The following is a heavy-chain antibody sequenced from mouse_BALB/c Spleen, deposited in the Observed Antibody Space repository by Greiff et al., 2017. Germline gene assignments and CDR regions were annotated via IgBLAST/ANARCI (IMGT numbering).Heavy chain of an antibody. J-gene: IGHJ1*01. V-gene: IGHV3-2*02. CDR2: ISYSGST. D-gene: IGHD1-1*02. CDR1: GYSITSDYA. CDR3: ARYGSYWYFDV. Sequence: EVQLKESGPGLVKPSQSLSLTCTVTGYSITSDYAWNWIRQFPGNKLEWMGYISYSGSTSYNPSLKSRISITRDTSKNQFFLQLNSVTTEDTATYYCARYGSYWYFDVWGAGTTVTVSS.